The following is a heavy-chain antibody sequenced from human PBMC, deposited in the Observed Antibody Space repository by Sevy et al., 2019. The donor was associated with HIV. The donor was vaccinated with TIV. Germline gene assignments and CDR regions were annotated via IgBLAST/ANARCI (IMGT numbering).Heavy chain of an antibody. CDR2: FNSDGSST. Sequence: GGSLRLSCAASGFTFSYYWMHWVRQAPGKGLVWVSCFNSDGSSTSYADSVKGRFTISRDNAKNTLYLQMNSLRAEDTAVYYCARGNENCRGRSYMDVWGKGTTVTVSS. CDR3: ARGNENCRGRSYMDV. CDR1: GFTFSYYW. D-gene: IGHD1-26*01. V-gene: IGHV3-74*01. J-gene: IGHJ6*03.